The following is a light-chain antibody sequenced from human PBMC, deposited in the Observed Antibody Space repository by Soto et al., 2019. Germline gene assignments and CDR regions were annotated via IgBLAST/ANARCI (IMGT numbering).Light chain of an antibody. Sequence: ALPLTQSPSSLSSSVGDRVTITCRAGQGISSAVAWYLQRPGTPPKLLISDASNLESGVPSRFSGSGSGTDFTLTISSLQPEDFASYYCQQCNSYPITFGQGTRLEIK. CDR1: QGISSA. V-gene: IGKV1-13*02. CDR2: DAS. CDR3: QQCNSYPIT. J-gene: IGKJ5*01.